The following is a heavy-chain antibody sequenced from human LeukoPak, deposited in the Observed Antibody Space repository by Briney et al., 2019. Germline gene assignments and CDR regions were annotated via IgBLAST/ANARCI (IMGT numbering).Heavy chain of an antibody. CDR3: ARSPSRCSSTSCGLGH. D-gene: IGHD2-2*01. V-gene: IGHV5-51*01. CDR1: GYSFTSCC. Sequence: GESLLISCKGSGYSFTSCCIGWGGHLPGKGREWRGMIFPGDAGTRYSPSFQCRGTISADKSISTASLQWNSLKPSDTAMYYCARSPSRCSSTSCGLGHWGQGTLVTVSS. J-gene: IGHJ4*02. CDR2: IFPGDAGT.